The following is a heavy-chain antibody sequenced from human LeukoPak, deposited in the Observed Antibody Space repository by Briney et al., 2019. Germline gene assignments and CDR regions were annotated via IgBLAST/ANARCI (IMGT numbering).Heavy chain of an antibody. CDR3: ARTPAVAGAEDY. Sequence: SETLSLTCTVSGGSISSYYWSWIRQPAGKGLEWIGRIYTSGSTNYNPSLKSRITMSVDTSKNQFSLKLSSVTAADTAVYYCARTPAVAGAEDYWGQGTLVTVSS. J-gene: IGHJ4*02. D-gene: IGHD6-19*01. V-gene: IGHV4-4*07. CDR2: IYTSGST. CDR1: GGSISSYY.